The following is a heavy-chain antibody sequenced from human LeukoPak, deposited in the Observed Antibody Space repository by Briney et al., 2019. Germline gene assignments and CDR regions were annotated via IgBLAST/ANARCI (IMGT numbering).Heavy chain of an antibody. J-gene: IGHJ6*02. V-gene: IGHV1-2*02. Sequence: ASVKVSCKASGYTFTGYYMHWVRQAPGQGLEWMGWINPNSGSTNYAQKFQGGVTMTRDTSISTAYMELSRLRSDDTAVYYCARLKGYGDRHDYYGMDVWGQGTTVTVSS. CDR2: INPNSGST. D-gene: IGHD4-17*01. CDR1: GYTFTGYY. CDR3: ARLKGYGDRHDYYGMDV.